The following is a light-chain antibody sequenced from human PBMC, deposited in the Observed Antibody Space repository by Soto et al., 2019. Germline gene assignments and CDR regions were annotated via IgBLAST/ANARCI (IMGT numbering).Light chain of an antibody. CDR2: VAS. CDR3: LQYRSFPRT. Sequence: DIQMTQSPSSLYASVGDRVTITCRASQNIGNYLNWYQQKPGKAPRLLIYVASSLQSGVPSRFSGSGSGTDFTLTISSLQPEDFATYYCLQYRSFPRTSGQGTKVDIK. V-gene: IGKV1-39*01. CDR1: QNIGNY. J-gene: IGKJ1*01.